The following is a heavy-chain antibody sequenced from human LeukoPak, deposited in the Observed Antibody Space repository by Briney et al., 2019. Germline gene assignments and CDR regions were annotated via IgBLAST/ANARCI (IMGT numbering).Heavy chain of an antibody. CDR3: ARVSMVRGVRDDY. J-gene: IGHJ4*02. D-gene: IGHD3-10*01. CDR2: INPNSGGT. Sequence: GASVKVSCKASGYTFTGYYMHWVRQAPGQGLEWMGRINPNSGGTNYAQKFQGRVTMTRDTSISTAYMELSRLRSDDTAVYYCARVSMVRGVRDDYWGQGTLVTVSS. CDR1: GYTFTGYY. V-gene: IGHV1-2*06.